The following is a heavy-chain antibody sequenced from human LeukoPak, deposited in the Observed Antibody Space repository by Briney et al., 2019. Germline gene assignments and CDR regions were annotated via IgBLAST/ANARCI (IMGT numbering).Heavy chain of an antibody. V-gene: IGHV3-9*01. CDR1: GFTFDDYA. Sequence: PGRSLRLSCAASGFTFDDYAMHWVRQAPGKGLEWVSGISWNSGSIGYADSVKGRFTISRGNAKNSLYLQMNSLRAEDTALYYCAKDMEASLRAATLLNWGQGTLVTVSS. J-gene: IGHJ4*02. D-gene: IGHD2-15*01. CDR2: ISWNSGSI. CDR3: AKDMEASLRAATLLN.